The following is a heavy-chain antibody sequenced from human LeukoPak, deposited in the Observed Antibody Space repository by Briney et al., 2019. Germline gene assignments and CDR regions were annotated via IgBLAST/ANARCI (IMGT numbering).Heavy chain of an antibody. J-gene: IGHJ4*02. CDR2: ISGSGGST. CDR1: GFTFSSYA. Sequence: GGSLRLSCAASGFTFSSYAMSWVRQAPGKGLEWVSAISGSGGSTYYADSVKGRFTISRDNSKNTLYLQMNSLRAEDTAVYYCAKGDDSSGYYYWATWDFDYWGQGTLVTVSS. V-gene: IGHV3-23*01. D-gene: IGHD3-22*01. CDR3: AKGDDSSGYYYWATWDFDY.